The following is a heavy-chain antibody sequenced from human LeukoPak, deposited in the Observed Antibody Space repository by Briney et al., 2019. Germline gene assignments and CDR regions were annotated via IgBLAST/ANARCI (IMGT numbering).Heavy chain of an antibody. D-gene: IGHD3-3*01. J-gene: IGHJ4*02. CDR3: AKANSITIFGVISPVDY. CDR1: GFTFSSYE. V-gene: IGHV3-48*03. CDR2: ISSSGSTI. Sequence: GGSLRLSCAASGFTFSSYEMNWVRQAPGKGLEWVSYISSSGSTIYYADSVKGRFTISRDNSKNTLYLQMNSLRAEDTAVYYCAKANSITIFGVISPVDYWGQGTLVTVSS.